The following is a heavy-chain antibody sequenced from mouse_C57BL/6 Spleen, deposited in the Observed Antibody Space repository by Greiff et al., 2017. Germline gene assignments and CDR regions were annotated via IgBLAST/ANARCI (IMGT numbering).Heavy chain of an antibody. J-gene: IGHJ4*01. Sequence: QVQLQQPGAELVRPGTSVKLSCKASGYTFTSYWMHWVKQRPGQGLEWIGVIDPSDSYTNYNQKFKGKATLTVDTSSNPAYMQLSSLTSEDSAVYYCAKGDYYGSSYDYAMDYWGQGTSVTVSS. D-gene: IGHD1-1*01. CDR1: GYTFTSYW. V-gene: IGHV1-59*01. CDR2: IDPSDSYT. CDR3: AKGDYYGSSYDYAMDY.